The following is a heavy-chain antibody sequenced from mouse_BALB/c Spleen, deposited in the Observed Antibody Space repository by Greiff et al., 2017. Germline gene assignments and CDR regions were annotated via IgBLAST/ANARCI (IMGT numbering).Heavy chain of an antibody. Sequence: VQLQQSGAELVKPGASVKLSCTASGFNIKDTYMHWVKQRPEQGLEWIGRIDPANGNTKYDPKFQGKATITADTSSNTAYLQLSSLTSEDTAVYYCARRGGYDYDWFAYWGQGTLVTVSA. CDR1: GFNIKDTY. CDR2: IDPANGNT. D-gene: IGHD2-4*01. V-gene: IGHV14-3*02. J-gene: IGHJ3*01. CDR3: ARRGGYDYDWFAY.